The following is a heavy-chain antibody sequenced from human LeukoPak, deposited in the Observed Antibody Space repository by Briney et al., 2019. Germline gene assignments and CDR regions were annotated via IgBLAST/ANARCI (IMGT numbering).Heavy chain of an antibody. CDR1: GNSFTNYW. CDR2: IYFGDSDT. V-gene: IGHV5-51*01. Sequence: GESLKISRKGSGNSFTNYWIGWVRQMPGKGLEWMGIIYFGDSDTRYSPSFQGQVTISADKSTTTAYLQWSSLKASDTAMYYCARGLWSGLGYYMDVWGKGTTVTVSS. CDR3: ARGLWSGLGYYMDV. D-gene: IGHD3-3*01. J-gene: IGHJ6*03.